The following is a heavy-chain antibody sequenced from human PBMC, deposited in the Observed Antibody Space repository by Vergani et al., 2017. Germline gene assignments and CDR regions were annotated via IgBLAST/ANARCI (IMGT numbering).Heavy chain of an antibody. Sequence: EVQLVESGGGLVQPGGSLRLSCAASGFTFSSYSMNWVRQAPGKGLEWVSCISSSSSTIYYADSVKGRFTISRDNAKNSLYLQMNSLRDEDTAVYYCARLYYDTPYYYYMDVWGKGTTVTVSS. J-gene: IGHJ6*03. D-gene: IGHD3-22*01. CDR3: ARLYYDTPYYYYMDV. CDR2: ISSSSSTI. V-gene: IGHV3-48*02. CDR1: GFTFSSYS.